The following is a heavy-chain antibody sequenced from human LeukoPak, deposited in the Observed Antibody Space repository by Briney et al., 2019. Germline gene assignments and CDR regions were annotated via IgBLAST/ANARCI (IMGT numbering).Heavy chain of an antibody. V-gene: IGHV3-48*03. CDR3: ARDGGRTASGFRPHWFDC. Sequence: TEGSLRLSCAASGFTFSDYEVNWVRQAPGKGLEWVSYISSSGATIHYADSVKGRFTISRDNAKNSLYLQMDSLRAEDTAVYYCARDGGRTASGFRPHWFDCWGQGTLVTVSS. J-gene: IGHJ4*02. CDR2: ISSSGATI. D-gene: IGHD3-16*01. CDR1: GFTFSDYE.